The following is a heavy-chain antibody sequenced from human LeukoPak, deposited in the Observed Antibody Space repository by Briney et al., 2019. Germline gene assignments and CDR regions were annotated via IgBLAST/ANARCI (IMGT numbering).Heavy chain of an antibody. J-gene: IGHJ6*03. V-gene: IGHV1-69*13. Sequence: ASVKVSCKASGYTFTGYYMHWVRQAPGQGLEWMGGIIPIFGTANYAQKFQGRVTITADESTSTAYMELSSLRSEDTAVYYCARGLRRVRGVFRVLQYYYYMDVWGKGTTVTISS. CDR3: ARGLRRVRGVFRVLQYYYYMDV. CDR1: GYTFTGYY. D-gene: IGHD3-10*01. CDR2: IIPIFGTA.